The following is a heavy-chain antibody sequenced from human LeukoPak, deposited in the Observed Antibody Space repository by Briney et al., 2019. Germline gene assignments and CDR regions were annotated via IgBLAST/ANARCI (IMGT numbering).Heavy chain of an antibody. V-gene: IGHV3-64*01. CDR1: GVTFSSYA. J-gene: IGHJ4*02. CDR2: ISSNGGST. D-gene: IGHD3-16*02. Sequence: GGALRLSCAASGVTFSSYAMHWVRQAPGEGLEYVSAISSNGGSTYYANSVKGRFTISRDNSKNTLYLQMGSLRAEDMAVYYCARDSLELRANDYWGQGTLVTVSS. CDR3: ARDSLELRANDY.